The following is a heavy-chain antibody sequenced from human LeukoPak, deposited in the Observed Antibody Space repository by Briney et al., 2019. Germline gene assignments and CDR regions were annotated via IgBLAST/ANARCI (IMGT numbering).Heavy chain of an antibody. CDR1: GYSFTSYW. CDR3: ARLQDSSSVYYYYYYYMDV. CDR2: IYPGDSDT. D-gene: IGHD6-13*01. V-gene: IGHV5-51*01. J-gene: IGHJ6*03. Sequence: GESLKISCKGSGYSFTSYWIGWVRQMPGKGLEWMGIIYPGDSDTRYSPSFQGQVTISADKSFSTAYLQWSSLKASDTAMYYCARLQDSSSVYYYYYYYMDVWGKGTTVTVSS.